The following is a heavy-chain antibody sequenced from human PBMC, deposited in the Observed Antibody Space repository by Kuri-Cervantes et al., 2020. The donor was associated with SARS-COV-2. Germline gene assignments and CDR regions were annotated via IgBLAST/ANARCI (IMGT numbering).Heavy chain of an antibody. CDR1: GYTFTNYA. CDR2: VDTNTFIA. Sequence: ASVKVSCKASGYTFTNYAMNWVRQAPGQGLEWLGWVDTNTFIATYAQGFTGRFVFSLDTSVSTAYLQISSLKAEDTAVYYCARWDRGYSYGYPLVSVFDIWGQGTMVTVSS. D-gene: IGHD5-18*01. J-gene: IGHJ3*02. V-gene: IGHV7-4-1*02. CDR3: ARWDRGYSYGYPLVSVFDI.